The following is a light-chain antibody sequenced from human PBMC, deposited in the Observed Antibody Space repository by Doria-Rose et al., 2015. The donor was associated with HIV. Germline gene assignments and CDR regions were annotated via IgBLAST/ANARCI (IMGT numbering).Light chain of an antibody. Sequence: DIQVTQSPSTLSASIGDRVTITCRASQSISSWLAWYQQKPGKAPKLLIYKASNLESGVPSRFSGSGSGTEFTLTISSLQPDDFATYYCQQYNSSLFTFGPGTKV. CDR3: QQYNSSLFT. J-gene: IGKJ3*01. CDR1: QSISSW. CDR2: KAS. V-gene: IGKV1-5*03.